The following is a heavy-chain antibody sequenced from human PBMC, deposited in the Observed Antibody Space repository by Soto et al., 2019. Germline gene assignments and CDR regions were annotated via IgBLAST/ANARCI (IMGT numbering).Heavy chain of an antibody. D-gene: IGHD1-26*01. CDR2: AYWDDDR. CDR1: GFSLTSSGVG. J-gene: IGHJ4*02. V-gene: IGHV2-5*02. Sequence: QITLKESGPTVVKPTQTLTLTCTVSGFSLTSSGVGVGWVRQPPGKALEFLTLAYWDDDRRYSSSLRSRLTITKDTSKTPVVLTMTNMGLVDTATYYCARFPGTAGAFDYWGQGTLVTVSS. CDR3: ARFPGTAGAFDY.